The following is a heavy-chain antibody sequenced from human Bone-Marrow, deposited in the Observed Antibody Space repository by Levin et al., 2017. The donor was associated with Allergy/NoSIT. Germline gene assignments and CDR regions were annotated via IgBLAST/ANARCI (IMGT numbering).Heavy chain of an antibody. J-gene: IGHJ4*02. V-gene: IGHV4-39*01. D-gene: IGHD6-19*01. CDR2: IDSSGPT. Sequence: PSETLSLTCAVSGASMSSTSYYWGWIRQAPGKGLEWIASIDSSGPTYYNPSLKSRVTMSIDTSTKQFSLQLRSATATDTAVYYCARLLSSAWYGAVDNWGQGTLVTVSP. CDR1: GASMSSTSYY. CDR3: ARLLSSAWYGAVDN.